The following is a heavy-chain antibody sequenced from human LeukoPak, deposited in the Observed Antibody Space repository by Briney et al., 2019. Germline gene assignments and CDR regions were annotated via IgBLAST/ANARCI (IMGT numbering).Heavy chain of an antibody. Sequence: SQTLSLTCTVSGGSISSGDYYWSWIRQPPGEGLEWIGYIYYSGSTYYNPSLKSRVTISVDTSKNQLSLKLSSVTAADTAVYYCAKDRCYYDSRGALDAFDIWGQGTMVTVSS. D-gene: IGHD3-22*01. CDR1: GGSISSGDYY. CDR2: IYYSGST. V-gene: IGHV4-30-4*08. J-gene: IGHJ3*02. CDR3: AKDRCYYDSRGALDAFDI.